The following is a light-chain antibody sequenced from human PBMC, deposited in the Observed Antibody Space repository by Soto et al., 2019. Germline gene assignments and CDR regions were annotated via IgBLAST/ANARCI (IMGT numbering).Light chain of an antibody. CDR3: CSFAGSSTWV. V-gene: IGLV2-23*01. J-gene: IGLJ3*02. CDR1: NSDVGSYNL. Sequence: QSVLTQAASVSGSPGQSITISCTGTNSDVGSYNLVSWYQQHPGKAPKLMIYDGSKRPSVVSNRFSGSKSGNTASLTISGLQPEDEADYYCCSFAGSSTWVFGGGTKVTVL. CDR2: DGS.